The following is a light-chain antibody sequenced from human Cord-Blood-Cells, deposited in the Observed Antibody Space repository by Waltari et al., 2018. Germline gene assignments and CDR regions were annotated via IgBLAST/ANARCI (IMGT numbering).Light chain of an antibody. CDR3: SSYTSSSTA. CDR1: SSDVGGYNY. Sequence: QSALTQPASVSGSPGQSITISCTGTSSDVGGYNYVSWYQQHPGKAPKLMIYEVSNRPSGGSNRFSGSKSGNTASLTISGLQAEDEADYYCSSYTSSSTAFGTGTKVTVL. V-gene: IGLV2-14*01. J-gene: IGLJ1*01. CDR2: EVS.